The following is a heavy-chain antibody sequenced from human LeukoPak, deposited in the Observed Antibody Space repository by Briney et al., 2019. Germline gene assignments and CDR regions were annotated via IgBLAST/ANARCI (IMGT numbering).Heavy chain of an antibody. D-gene: IGHD3-3*01. V-gene: IGHV5-51*01. CDR2: IYPGDSDT. CDR1: GYSFTSYW. CDR3: ARRVSTLDYDFWSGSMDV. Sequence: GESLKISCKGSGYSFTSYWIGWVRQMPGKGLEWMGIIYPGDSDTRYSPSFQGQVTISADKSISTAYLLWSSLKASDTAMYYCARRVSTLDYDFWSGSMDVWGKGTTVTVSS. J-gene: IGHJ6*03.